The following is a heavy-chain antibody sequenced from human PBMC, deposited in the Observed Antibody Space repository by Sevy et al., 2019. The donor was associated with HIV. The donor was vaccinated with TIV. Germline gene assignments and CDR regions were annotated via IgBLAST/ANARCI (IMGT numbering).Heavy chain of an antibody. Sequence: ASVKVSCKASGYTFTGYYMHWVRQAPGQGLEWMGWINPNSGGTNYAQKFQGRVTMTRDMSISTAYMELSRLRSDDTAMYYCARDPPDSSGYYPFDYWGQGTLVTVSS. CDR3: ARDPPDSSGYYPFDY. CDR1: GYTFTGYY. D-gene: IGHD3-22*01. J-gene: IGHJ4*02. CDR2: INPNSGGT. V-gene: IGHV1-2*02.